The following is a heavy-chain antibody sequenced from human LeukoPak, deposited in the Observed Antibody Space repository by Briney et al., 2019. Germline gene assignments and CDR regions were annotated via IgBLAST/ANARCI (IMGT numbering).Heavy chain of an antibody. CDR3: ARPHDDSSAFDAFDI. CDR2: IYYSGST. D-gene: IGHD3-22*01. Sequence: SETLSLTCTVSGNSISTNNYYWGWIRQPPGKGLEWIGSIYYSGSTYYNLSLKNRVTMSVDTSRNQFSLRLSSVTAADTSVYYCARPHDDSSAFDAFDIWGQGTMVTVSS. J-gene: IGHJ3*02. V-gene: IGHV4-39*01. CDR1: GNSISTNNYY.